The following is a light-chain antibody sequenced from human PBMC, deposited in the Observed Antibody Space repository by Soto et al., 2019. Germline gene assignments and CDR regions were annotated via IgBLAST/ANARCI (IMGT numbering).Light chain of an antibody. J-gene: IGKJ1*01. CDR1: QSVSSN. CDR2: GAS. CDR3: QQYNNWPGT. Sequence: EIVMTQSPATLSVSPGERATLSCRASQSVSSNLAWYQQKPGQAPRLLIYGASTWDTGIPARFSGSGSGTEFTLTISSLQSEDFAVYYCQQYNNWPGTFGQGTKVEIK. V-gene: IGKV3-15*01.